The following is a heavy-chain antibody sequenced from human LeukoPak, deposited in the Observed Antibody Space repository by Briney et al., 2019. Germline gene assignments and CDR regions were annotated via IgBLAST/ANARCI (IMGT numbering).Heavy chain of an antibody. CDR3: ARVWQYSRSSGAFDI. Sequence: ASVKVSCKASGYSFTGYYMHWVRRAPGQGLERMGWINPNSGGTNYAQNFQGRDTMTRDTSISTAYMELSRLRSDDTALYYCARVWQYSRSSGAFDIWGQGTMVTVSS. D-gene: IGHD6-6*01. J-gene: IGHJ3*02. V-gene: IGHV1-2*02. CDR1: GYSFTGYY. CDR2: INPNSGGT.